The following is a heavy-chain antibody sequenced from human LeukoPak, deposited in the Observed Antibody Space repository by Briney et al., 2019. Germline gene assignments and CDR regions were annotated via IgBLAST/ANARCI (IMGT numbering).Heavy chain of an antibody. CDR1: GGSFSGYY. V-gene: IGHV4-34*01. Sequence: SETLSLTCAVYGGSFSGYYWSWIRQPPGKGLEWIGEINHSGSTNYNPSLKSRVTISVDTSKNQFSLKLSSVTAADTAVYYCARVRHCSGGSCYPVEYYFDYWGQGTLVTVSS. J-gene: IGHJ4*02. D-gene: IGHD2-15*01. CDR2: INHSGST. CDR3: ARVRHCSGGSCYPVEYYFDY.